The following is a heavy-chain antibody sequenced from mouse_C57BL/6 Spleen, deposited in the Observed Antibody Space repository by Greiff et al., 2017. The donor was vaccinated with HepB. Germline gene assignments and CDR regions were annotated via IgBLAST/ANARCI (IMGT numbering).Heavy chain of an antibody. CDR3: ANGNLLLRYYYAMDY. J-gene: IGHJ4*01. D-gene: IGHD1-1*01. CDR2: INPNNGGT. V-gene: IGHV1-22*01. Sequence: EVQLQESGPELVKPGASVKMSCKASGYTFTDYNMHWVKQSHGKSLEWIGYINPNNGGTSYNQKFKGKATLTVNKSSSTAYMELRSLTSEDSAVYYCANGNLLLRYYYAMDYWGQGTSVTVSS. CDR1: GYTFTDYN.